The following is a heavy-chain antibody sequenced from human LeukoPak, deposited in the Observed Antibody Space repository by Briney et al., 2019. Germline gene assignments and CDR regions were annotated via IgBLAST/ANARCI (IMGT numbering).Heavy chain of an antibody. CDR2: ISTSGGNT. D-gene: IGHD3-22*01. CDR1: GFTFSPYA. CDR3: AGVIYYTSDAFDI. Sequence: GGSLRLSCTLSGFTFSPYAMSWVRQAPGKGLEWVSSISTSGGNTYYADSVKGRFTISRDNAKNTLYLQMNSLRVEDTAVYYCAGVIYYTSDAFDIWGQGTMVTLSS. V-gene: IGHV3-23*01. J-gene: IGHJ3*02.